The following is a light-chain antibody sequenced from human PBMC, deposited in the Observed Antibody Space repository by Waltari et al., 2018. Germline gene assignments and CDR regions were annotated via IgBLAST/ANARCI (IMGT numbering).Light chain of an antibody. Sequence: EIVLTQSSATLSLSPGETATLSCRASQSVGTYLAWYQQKPGQTPRLLIYDASNRATGIPDRFRGSGSGTDFTLTISSLEPEDFAVYYCQQRSSWTPHTFGQGARLEIK. CDR1: QSVGTY. V-gene: IGKV3-11*01. CDR3: QQRSSWTPHT. CDR2: DAS. J-gene: IGKJ2*01.